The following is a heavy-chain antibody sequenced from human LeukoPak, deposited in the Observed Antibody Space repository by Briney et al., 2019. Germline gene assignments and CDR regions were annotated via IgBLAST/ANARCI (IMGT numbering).Heavy chain of an antibody. Sequence: GGSLRLSCSASGFTFTSHVMHWVRRAPGKGLQYVSGISMNVQTTYYAGSVKGRFTISRDSSKNTVYLQMNSLTAEDTAVYYCVREGLERRTNFDYWGQGTLVSVSS. CDR3: VREGLERRTNFDY. CDR2: ISMNVQTT. CDR1: GFTFTSHV. V-gene: IGHV3-64D*06. D-gene: IGHD1-1*01. J-gene: IGHJ4*02.